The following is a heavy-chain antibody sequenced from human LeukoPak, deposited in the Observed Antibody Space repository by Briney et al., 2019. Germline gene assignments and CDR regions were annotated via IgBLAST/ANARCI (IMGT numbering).Heavy chain of an antibody. J-gene: IGHJ6*02. CDR1: GGSISSYY. D-gene: IGHD4-23*01. CDR2: IYYSGST. Sequence: ASETLSLTCTVSGGSISSYYWSWIRQPPGKGLEWIGYIYYSGSTNYNPSLKSRVTISVDTSKNQFSLKLSSVTAADTAVYYCARAYGGILGGMDVWGQGTTVTVSS. CDR3: ARAYGGILGGMDV. V-gene: IGHV4-59*01.